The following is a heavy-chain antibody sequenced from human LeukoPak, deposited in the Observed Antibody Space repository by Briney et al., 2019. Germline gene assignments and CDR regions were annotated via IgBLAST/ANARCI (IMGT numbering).Heavy chain of an antibody. Sequence: GGSLRLSCTASGFTFGDYAMSWFRQAPGKGLEWVGFIRSKAYGGTTEYAASVKGRFTISRDDSKSIAYLQMNSLKTEDTALYYCIREVLPGNGVLRYFDWSTTSSVFVYWGQGTLVTVSS. CDR1: GFTFGDYA. J-gene: IGHJ4*02. CDR2: IRSKAYGGTT. CDR3: IREVLPGNGVLRYFDWSTTSSVFVY. V-gene: IGHV3-49*03. D-gene: IGHD3-9*01.